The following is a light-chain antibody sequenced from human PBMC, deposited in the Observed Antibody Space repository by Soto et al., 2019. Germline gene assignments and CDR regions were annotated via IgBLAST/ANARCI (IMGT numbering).Light chain of an antibody. V-gene: IGKV1-39*01. CDR2: AAS. Sequence: DIQLTQSPSFLSASVGGRVTITCRASQGISSDLAWYQQNPGKAPKLLIYAASTLQNGVPSTFSGSGSGTDFTLTISSLQPEDFATYYCQQSYSTPRLFGQGTRLEN. J-gene: IGKJ5*01. CDR3: QQSYSTPRL. CDR1: QGISSD.